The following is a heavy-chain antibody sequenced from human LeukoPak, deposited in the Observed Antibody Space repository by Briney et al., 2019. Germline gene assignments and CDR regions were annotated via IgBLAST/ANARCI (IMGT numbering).Heavy chain of an antibody. V-gene: IGHV3-NL1*01. CDR3: AREGAHCSSTSCPFDY. Sequence: GGSLRLSCAASGFTFSSYGMHWVRQAPGKGLEWVSVIYSGGSTYYADSVKGRFTISRDNSKNTLYLQMNSLRAEDTAVYYCAREGAHCSSTSCPFDYWGQGTLVTVSS. CDR1: GFTFSSYG. J-gene: IGHJ4*02. D-gene: IGHD2-2*01. CDR2: IYSGGST.